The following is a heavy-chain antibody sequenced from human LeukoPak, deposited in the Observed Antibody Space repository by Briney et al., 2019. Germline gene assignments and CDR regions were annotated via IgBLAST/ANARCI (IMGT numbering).Heavy chain of an antibody. V-gene: IGHV3-30-3*01. D-gene: IGHD3-22*01. CDR1: GFTFSSYA. J-gene: IGHJ4*02. Sequence: GGSLRLSCAASGFTFSSYAMHWVRQAPGKGLEWVAVISYDGSNKYYADSVKGRFTISRDNSKNTLYLQMNSLRAEDTAVYYCARDIRAQDSSGYYYALLGCWGQGTLVTVSS. CDR2: ISYDGSNK. CDR3: ARDIRAQDSSGYYYALLGC.